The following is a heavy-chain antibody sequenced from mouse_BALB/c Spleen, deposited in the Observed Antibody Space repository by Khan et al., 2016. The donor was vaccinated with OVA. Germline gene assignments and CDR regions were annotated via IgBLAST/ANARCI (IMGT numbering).Heavy chain of an antibody. Sequence: QVQLKESGPGLVAPSQSLSITCTVSGFSLSRYSVHWVRQPPGKGLEWLGLIWSGGSTPYYSALESRLGLSKDNDKRQVSVEMNSQQTDDTARYYCARKKYGNYVSLDYWGQGTSVTVSS. V-gene: IGHV2-6-4*01. CDR2: IWSGGST. J-gene: IGHJ4*01. CDR1: GFSLSRYS. D-gene: IGHD2-10*02. CDR3: ARKKYGNYVSLDY.